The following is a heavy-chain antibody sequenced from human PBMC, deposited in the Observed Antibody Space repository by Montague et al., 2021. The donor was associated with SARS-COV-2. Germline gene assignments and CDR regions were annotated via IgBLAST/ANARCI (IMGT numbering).Heavy chain of an antibody. J-gene: IGHJ6*02. CDR1: GFTFDDYA. CDR3: AKGTTTGYFYGMDV. CDR2: TSWNSGRI. D-gene: IGHD1-1*01. Sequence: SLRLSCAASGFTFDDYAMHWVRQVPGKGLEWVSGTSWNSGRIGYVDSXXGRFTISRDNAKSSLYLQMNSLRAEDTALYFCAKGTTTGYFYGMDVWGQGTTVTVSS. V-gene: IGHV3-9*01.